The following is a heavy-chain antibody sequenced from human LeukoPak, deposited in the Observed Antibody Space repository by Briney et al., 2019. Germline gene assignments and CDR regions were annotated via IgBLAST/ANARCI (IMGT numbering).Heavy chain of an antibody. CDR2: IWDDGSQQ. J-gene: IGHJ4*02. D-gene: IGHD6-13*01. CDR1: GFSFSSHG. CDR3: ARVRGAAAAGNFYFGY. V-gene: IGHV3-33*01. Sequence: GGSLRLSCAASGFSFSSHGMHWVRQAPGKGLEWVAIIWDDGSQQYYADSVKGRFTIFRDDSKNTLYLQMNSLRAEDTAVYYCARVRGAAAAGNFYFGYWGQGTLVTVSS.